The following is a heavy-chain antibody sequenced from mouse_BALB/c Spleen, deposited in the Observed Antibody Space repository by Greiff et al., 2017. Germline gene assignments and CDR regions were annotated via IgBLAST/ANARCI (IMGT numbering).Heavy chain of an antibody. CDR1: GFTFSSYA. CDR3: ARALADRYDAWFAY. Sequence: EVQVVESGGGLVKPGGSLKLSCAASGFTFSSYAMSWVRQTPEKRLEWVASISSGGSTYYPDSVKGRFTISRDNARNILYLQMSSLRSEDTAMYYCARALADRYDAWFAYWGQGTLVTVSA. J-gene: IGHJ3*01. V-gene: IGHV5-6-5*01. CDR2: ISSGGST. D-gene: IGHD2-14*01.